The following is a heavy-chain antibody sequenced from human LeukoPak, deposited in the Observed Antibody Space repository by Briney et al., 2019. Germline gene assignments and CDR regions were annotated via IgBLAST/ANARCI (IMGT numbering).Heavy chain of an antibody. J-gene: IGHJ4*02. CDR1: GFTFSSYW. V-gene: IGHV3-7*01. Sequence: GGSLRPSCAASGFTFSSYWMSWVRQAPGKGLEWVANIKQDGSEKYYVDSVKGRFTISRDNAKNSLYLQMNSLRAEDTAVYYCARRNYYGPGSYPYFDYWGQGTLVTVSS. D-gene: IGHD3-10*01. CDR3: ARRNYYGPGSYPYFDY. CDR2: IKQDGSEK.